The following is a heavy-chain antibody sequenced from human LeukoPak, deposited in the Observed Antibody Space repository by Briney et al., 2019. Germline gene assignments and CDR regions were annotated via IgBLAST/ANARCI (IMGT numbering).Heavy chain of an antibody. J-gene: IGHJ4*02. V-gene: IGHV3-66*01. CDR3: SSPPVSSGWNAIGY. Sequence: GGSLRLSCAASGFSVSSNYMSRVRQAPGEGLEWLSVIYNGGSTYSGDSVRGRFSISRDNSKNPLYHQMNGLRAEDAAVYYSSSPPVSSGWNAIGYWGQGTLVTVSS. CDR1: GFSVSSNY. CDR2: IYNGGST. D-gene: IGHD6-19*01.